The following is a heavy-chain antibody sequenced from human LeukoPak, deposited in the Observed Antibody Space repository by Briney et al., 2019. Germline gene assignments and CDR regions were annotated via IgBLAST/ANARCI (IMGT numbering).Heavy chain of an antibody. Sequence: SGGSLRLSCAASGFTFSSYAMPWVRQAPGKGLEWVAVISYDGSNKYYADSVKGRFTISRDNSKNTLYLQMNSLRAEDTAMYYCAMDIVVVPAAWGQGTLVTVSS. V-gene: IGHV3-30-3*01. D-gene: IGHD2-2*03. CDR2: ISYDGSNK. CDR1: GFTFSSYA. J-gene: IGHJ5*02. CDR3: AMDIVVVPAA.